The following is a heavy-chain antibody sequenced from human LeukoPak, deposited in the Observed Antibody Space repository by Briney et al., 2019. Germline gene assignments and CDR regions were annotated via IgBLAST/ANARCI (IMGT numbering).Heavy chain of an antibody. CDR1: GGSISSGSYY. CDR3: AREGRRIAAAGTLSYYYYYYMDV. D-gene: IGHD6-13*01. V-gene: IGHV4-61*02. CDR2: IYTSGST. Sequence: SETLSLTCTVSGGSISSGSYYWSWIRQPAGKGLEWIGRIYTSGSTNYNPSLKSRVTISVDTSKNQFSLKLSSVTAADTAVYYCAREGRRIAAAGTLSYYYYYYMDVWGKGTTVTISS. J-gene: IGHJ6*03.